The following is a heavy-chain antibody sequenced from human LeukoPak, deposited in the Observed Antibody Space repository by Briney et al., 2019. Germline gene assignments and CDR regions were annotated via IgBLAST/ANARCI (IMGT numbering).Heavy chain of an antibody. V-gene: IGHV3-66*01. CDR3: ARDQYSYAHAAH. J-gene: IGHJ4*02. D-gene: IGHD5-18*01. CDR2: IYSGGTT. Sequence: GGSLRLSCAASGFTFSYYWMSWVRQAPGKGLEWVSVIYSGGTTYYADSVKGRFTVSRDNSKNTLHLQMNSLRAEDTAVYYCARDQYSYAHAAHWGQGTLVTVSS. CDR1: GFTFSYYW.